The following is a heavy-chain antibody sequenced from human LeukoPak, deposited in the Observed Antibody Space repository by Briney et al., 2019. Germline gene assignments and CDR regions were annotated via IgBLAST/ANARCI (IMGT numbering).Heavy chain of an antibody. J-gene: IGHJ5*02. CDR1: GFTFSSYG. V-gene: IGHV3-30*18. Sequence: GGSLRLSCAASGFTFSSYGMHWVRQAPGKGLEWVAVISYDGSTKYYADSVKGRFTISRDNSKNTLYLQMNSLRAEDTAVYYCAKATIGLTDGLDPWGQGTLVTVSS. D-gene: IGHD4/OR15-4a*01. CDR3: AKATIGLTDGLDP. CDR2: ISYDGSTK.